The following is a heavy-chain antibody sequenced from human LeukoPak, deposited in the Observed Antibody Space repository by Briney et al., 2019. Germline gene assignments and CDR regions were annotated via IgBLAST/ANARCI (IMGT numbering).Heavy chain of an antibody. V-gene: IGHV4-4*07. D-gene: IGHD2-15*01. J-gene: IGHJ2*01. CDR2: IYTSGRI. CDR1: GGSISSYY. Sequence: SETLSLTCNVSGGSISSYYWSWIRQPAGKGLEWIGRIYTSGRISYNPSLKSRVTMSVDTSKNQFSLNLSSVTAADTAMYFCARVRYCSGSSCYKGYFDLWGRGTLVTVSS. CDR3: ARVRYCSGSSCYKGYFDL.